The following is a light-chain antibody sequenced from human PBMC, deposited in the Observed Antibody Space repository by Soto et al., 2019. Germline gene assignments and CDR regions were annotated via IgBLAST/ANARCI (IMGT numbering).Light chain of an antibody. Sequence: QSVLTQPPSVSGAPGQRVTISCSGSSSNIGAGYAVHWYQQLPGAAPRRLIYGNVNRPSGVPDRFSGSQSGTSASLAITGLQAEDEADYYCQSYDSSLNVVVFGGGTQLTVL. CDR2: GNV. V-gene: IGLV1-40*01. CDR1: SSNIGAGYA. CDR3: QSYDSSLNVVV. J-gene: IGLJ2*01.